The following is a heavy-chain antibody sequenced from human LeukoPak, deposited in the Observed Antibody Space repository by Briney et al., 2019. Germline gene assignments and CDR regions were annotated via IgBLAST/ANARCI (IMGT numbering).Heavy chain of an antibody. D-gene: IGHD3-22*01. Sequence: GESLKISCKGSGYSFTSYWIGWVRQMPGKGLEWMGIIYPGDSDTRYSPSFQGQVTISADKPISTAYLQWSSLKASDTAMYYCARAGDSSGYYPYYYYYYMDVWGKGTTVTVSS. V-gene: IGHV5-51*04. CDR1: GYSFTSYW. J-gene: IGHJ6*03. CDR2: IYPGDSDT. CDR3: ARAGDSSGYYPYYYYYYMDV.